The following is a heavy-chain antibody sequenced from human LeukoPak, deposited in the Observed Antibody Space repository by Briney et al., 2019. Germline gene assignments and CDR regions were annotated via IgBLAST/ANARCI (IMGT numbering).Heavy chain of an antibody. V-gene: IGHV3-23*01. CDR1: GFTFSSYA. Sequence: GGSLRLSCAASGFTFSSYAMSWVRQAPGKGPEWVSTISGSGGSTYYADSVKGRFTISRDNSKNTLYLQMNSLRVEDTAVHYCAKHFCTGLDCSLFDSWGQGTLVTVSS. J-gene: IGHJ4*02. CDR3: AKHFCTGLDCSLFDS. CDR2: ISGSGGST. D-gene: IGHD3/OR15-3a*01.